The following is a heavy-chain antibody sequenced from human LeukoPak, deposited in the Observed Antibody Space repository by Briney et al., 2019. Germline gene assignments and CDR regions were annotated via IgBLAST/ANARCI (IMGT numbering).Heavy chain of an antibody. CDR2: MNPNSGNT. Sequence: ASVKVSCKASGYTFTGYYMHWVRQATGQGLEWMGWMNPNSGNTGYAQKFQGRVTMTRNTSISTAYMELSSLRSEDTAVYYCARSRVVPAAIHRANWFDPWGQGTLVTVSS. V-gene: IGHV1-8*02. D-gene: IGHD2-2*01. CDR1: GYTFTGYY. CDR3: ARSRVVPAAIHRANWFDP. J-gene: IGHJ5*02.